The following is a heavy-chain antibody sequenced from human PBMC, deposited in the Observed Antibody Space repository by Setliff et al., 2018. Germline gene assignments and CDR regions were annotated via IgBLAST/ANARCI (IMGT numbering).Heavy chain of an antibody. CDR3: ARAYYDSSGYYPLVY. Sequence: GSGPTLVNPTQTLTLTCTFSGFSLSTSGMCVSWIRQPPGRALEWLARIDWDDDKYYSTSLKTRLTISKDTSKSQVVLTMTNMDPVDTATYYCARAYYDSSGYYPLVYWGQGTLVTVSS. CDR2: IDWDDDK. V-gene: IGHV2-70*11. D-gene: IGHD3-22*01. J-gene: IGHJ4*02. CDR1: GFSLSTSGMC.